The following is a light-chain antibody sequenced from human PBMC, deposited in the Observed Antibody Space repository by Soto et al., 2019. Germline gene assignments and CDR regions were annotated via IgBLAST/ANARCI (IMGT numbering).Light chain of an antibody. V-gene: IGLV1-44*01. Sequence: QSVLTQPPSASGTPGQRVTISCSGSSSNIGSNTVNWYQQLLGTAPKLLIYSNNQRPSGVPDRFSGSKSGTSASLAISGLQSEDEADYYCAAWDDSLNGRGVFGTGTKVTVL. J-gene: IGLJ1*01. CDR2: SNN. CDR1: SSNIGSNT. CDR3: AAWDDSLNGRGV.